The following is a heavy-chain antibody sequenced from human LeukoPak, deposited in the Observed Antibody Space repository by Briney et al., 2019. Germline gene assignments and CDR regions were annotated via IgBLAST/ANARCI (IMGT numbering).Heavy chain of an antibody. CDR1: GGSISSSNW. Sequence: SGTLSLTCAVSGGSISSSNWWSWVRQPPGKGLEWIGEIYHSGSTNYNPSLKSLVTISVDKAKNQFSLKLSSVTAADTAVYYCARAPDYYDSSGREPFDIWGQGTMVTVSS. D-gene: IGHD3-22*01. V-gene: IGHV4-4*02. CDR2: IYHSGST. CDR3: ARAPDYYDSSGREPFDI. J-gene: IGHJ3*02.